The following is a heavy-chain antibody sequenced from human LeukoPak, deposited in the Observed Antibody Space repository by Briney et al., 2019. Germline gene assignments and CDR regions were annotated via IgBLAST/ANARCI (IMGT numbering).Heavy chain of an antibody. J-gene: IGHJ6*04. CDR1: GFTFSSYA. D-gene: IGHD6-13*01. CDR2: ISYDGSNK. V-gene: IGHV3-30*04. Sequence: GGSLRLSCVVSGFTFSSYAMHWVRQAPGKGLEWVAVISYDGSNKYHADSVKGRFTISRDNSKNTLYLQMNSLRAEDTAVYYCASSVAAGHYYYYGMEVWGKGTTVTVSS. CDR3: ASSVAAGHYYYYGMEV.